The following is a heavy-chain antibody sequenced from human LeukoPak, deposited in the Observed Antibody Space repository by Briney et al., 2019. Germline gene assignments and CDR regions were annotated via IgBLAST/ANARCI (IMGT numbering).Heavy chain of an antibody. J-gene: IGHJ3*02. V-gene: IGHV4-38-2*01. CDR2: IYHSGST. CDR3: ARAYYDLWSGYSHDAFDI. Sequence: SETLSLTCAVSGYSISSGYYWGWIRQPPGKGLEWIGSIYHSGSTYYNPSLKSRVTISVDTSKNQFSLKLSSVTAADTAVYYCARAYYDLWSGYSHDAFDIWGQGTMVTVSS. CDR1: GYSISSGYY. D-gene: IGHD3-3*01.